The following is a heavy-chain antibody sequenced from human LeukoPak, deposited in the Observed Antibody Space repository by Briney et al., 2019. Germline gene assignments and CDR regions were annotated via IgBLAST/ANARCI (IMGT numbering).Heavy chain of an antibody. CDR3: ARGFAYGGYV. D-gene: IGHD5-12*01. J-gene: IGHJ4*02. CDR2: ISNSGNYI. Sequence: PGGSLRLSCAASGFTFSSYSMNWVRQVPGKGLEWVSYISNSGNYIYYGDSVKGRFTISRDNAKNSLYLQMNSLRAEDTAVYYCARGFAYGGYVWGQGTLVTVSS. V-gene: IGHV3-21*01. CDR1: GFTFSSYS.